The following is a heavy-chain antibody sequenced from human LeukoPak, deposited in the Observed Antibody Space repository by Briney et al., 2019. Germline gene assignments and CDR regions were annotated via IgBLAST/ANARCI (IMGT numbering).Heavy chain of an antibody. V-gene: IGHV4-34*01. D-gene: IGHD1-26*01. J-gene: IGHJ4*02. CDR3: ARHLGGSYVPLPKAPFDY. CDR1: GGSFSGYY. Sequence: PSETLSLTCAVYGGSFSGYYWSWIRQPPGKGLEWIGEIHHSGSTNYNPSLKSRVTISVDTSKNQFSLKLSSVTAADTAVYYCARHLGGSYVPLPKAPFDYWGQGALVTVSS. CDR2: IHHSGST.